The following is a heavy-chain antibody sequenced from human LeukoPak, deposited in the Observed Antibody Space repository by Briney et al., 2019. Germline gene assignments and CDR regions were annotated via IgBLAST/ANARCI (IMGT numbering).Heavy chain of an antibody. J-gene: IGHJ4*02. CDR1: GFTFSNYA. V-gene: IGHV3-30-3*01. Sequence: GGSLRLSCAASGFTFSNYAMHWVRQAPGKGLEWVAVISYDGSNKYYADSVKGRFTISRDNSKNTLYLQMNSLRAEDTAVYYCAREPYSSGWYFSYYFDYWGQGTLVTVTS. CDR3: AREPYSSGWYFSYYFDY. D-gene: IGHD6-19*01. CDR2: ISYDGSNK.